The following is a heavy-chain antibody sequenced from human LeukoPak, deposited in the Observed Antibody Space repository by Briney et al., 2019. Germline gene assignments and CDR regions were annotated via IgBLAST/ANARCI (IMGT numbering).Heavy chain of an antibody. J-gene: IGHJ4*02. Sequence: KPSGTLSLTCTVSGGSISTYYWSWIRQPPGKGLERIGHIYYSGSTNYNPSLKSRVTISVDTSNNQFSLKLTSVTAADTAVYYCARQVGYSSGWYIYWGQGTLVTVSS. CDR1: GGSISTYY. CDR2: IYYSGST. V-gene: IGHV4-59*08. D-gene: IGHD6-19*01. CDR3: ARQVGYSSGWYIY.